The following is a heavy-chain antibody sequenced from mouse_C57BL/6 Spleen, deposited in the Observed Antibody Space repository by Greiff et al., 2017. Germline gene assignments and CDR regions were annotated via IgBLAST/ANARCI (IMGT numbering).Heavy chain of an antibody. CDR1: GYSITSGYY. J-gene: IGHJ2*01. CDR2: ISYDGSN. V-gene: IGHV3-6*01. D-gene: IGHD2-4*01. Sequence: EVKLQESGPGLVKPSQSLSLTCSVTGYSITSGYYWNWIRQFPGNKLEWMGYISYDGSNNYNPSLKNRISITRDTSKNQFFLKLNSVTTEETATYYCARAYYYYDFDYWGQGTTLTVSS. CDR3: ARAYYYYDFDY.